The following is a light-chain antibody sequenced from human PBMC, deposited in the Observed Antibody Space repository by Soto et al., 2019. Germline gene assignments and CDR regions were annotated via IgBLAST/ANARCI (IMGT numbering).Light chain of an antibody. V-gene: IGLV2-14*03. CDR1: ISDVGGYNF. CDR2: EVT. Sequence: QCALTQPASVFGSPGQSITISCTGTISDVGGYNFVSWYQQLPGKAPKLMIYEVTSRPSGVSNRFSGSKSGNTASLTISGLQPEDEAEYYCSSYTTSSTVVFGTGTKVTVL. CDR3: SSYTTSSTVV. J-gene: IGLJ1*01.